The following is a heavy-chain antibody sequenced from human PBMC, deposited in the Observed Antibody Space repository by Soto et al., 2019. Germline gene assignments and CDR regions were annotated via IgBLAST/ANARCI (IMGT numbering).Heavy chain of an antibody. CDR2: IYYSGST. CDR3: AREGKYCSSTSCYDAFDI. D-gene: IGHD2-2*01. Sequence: SETLSLTCTVSGGSISSYYWSWIRQPPGKGLEWIGYIYYSGSTNYNPSLKSRVTISVDTSKNQFSLKLSSVTAADTAVYYCAREGKYCSSTSCYDAFDIWGQGTMVTVSS. J-gene: IGHJ3*02. CDR1: GGSISSYY. V-gene: IGHV4-59*01.